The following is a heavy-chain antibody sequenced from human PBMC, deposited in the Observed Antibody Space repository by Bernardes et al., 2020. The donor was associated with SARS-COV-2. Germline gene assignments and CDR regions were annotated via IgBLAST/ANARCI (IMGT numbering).Heavy chain of an antibody. V-gene: IGHV1-8*01. D-gene: IGHD3-22*01. CDR1: GYTFTSYD. Sequence: ASVKVSCKASGYTFTSYDINWVRQATGQGLEWMGWMNPNSGNTGYAQKFQGRVTMTRNTSISTAYMELSSLRSEDTAVYYCARGAHYDSSGYYPSFDYWGQGTLVTVS. CDR3: ARGAHYDSSGYYPSFDY. J-gene: IGHJ4*02. CDR2: MNPNSGNT.